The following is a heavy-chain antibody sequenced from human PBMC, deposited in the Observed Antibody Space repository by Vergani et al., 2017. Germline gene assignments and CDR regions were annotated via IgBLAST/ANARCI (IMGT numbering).Heavy chain of an antibody. CDR1: GVSIKSRSYY. CDR3: ARNSAIELAGRMHYYYAIDV. J-gene: IGHJ6*02. V-gene: IGHV4-39*01. Sequence: QLQLQESGPGLVKPSETLSLTCAVSGVSIKSRSYYWGWIRQSPGKGLEWIGSIYDNGNTYYNPSLKSRVAISVDTSKKQVSLNLGSVTAADTAVYYCARNSAIELAGRMHYYYAIDVWAQVTTVTVSS. CDR2: IYDNGNT. D-gene: IGHD5-24*01.